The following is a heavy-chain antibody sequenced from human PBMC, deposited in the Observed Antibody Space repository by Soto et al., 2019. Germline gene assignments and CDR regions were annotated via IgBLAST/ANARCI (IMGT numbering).Heavy chain of an antibody. CDR3: ARGLVVVVAATFDWFDP. Sequence: QVQLVQSGAEVKKPGASVKVSCKASGYTFTSYYMHWVRQAPGQGLEWMGIINPSGGSTSYAQKFKGRVTMTRATATGTVYTGRSSLRYEDTAVYYGARGLVVVVAATFDWFDPWGQGTLVTVSS. CDR2: INPSGGST. V-gene: IGHV1-46*01. J-gene: IGHJ5*02. D-gene: IGHD2-15*01. CDR1: GYTFTSYY.